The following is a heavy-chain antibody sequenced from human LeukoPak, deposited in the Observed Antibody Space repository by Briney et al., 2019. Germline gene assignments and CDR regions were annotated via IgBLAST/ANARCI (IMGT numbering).Heavy chain of an antibody. V-gene: IGHV1-2*06. CDR1: GYTFTGYY. CDR3: ARVAAAGPGRSGFDP. CDR2: INPNSGGT. D-gene: IGHD6-13*01. J-gene: IGHJ5*02. Sequence: GASVKVSCKASGYTFTGYYMHWVRQAPGQGLEWMGRINPNSGGTNYAQKFQGRVTMTRDTSISTAYMELSRLRSDDTAVYYCARVAAAGPGRSGFDPWGQGTLVTVSS.